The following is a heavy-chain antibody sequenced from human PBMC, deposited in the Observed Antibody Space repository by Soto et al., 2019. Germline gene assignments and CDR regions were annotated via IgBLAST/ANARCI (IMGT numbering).Heavy chain of an antibody. CDR2: FDPEDGET. Sequence: GASVKPSSEVRGYGLTDLSMWWVQQAPGKGLEWMGGFDPEDGETIYAQKFQGRVTMTEDTSTDTAYMELSSLRSEDTAVYYCATLLCSPPRYDAFDIWGQGTMVIVSS. D-gene: IGHD3-10*01. V-gene: IGHV1-24*01. J-gene: IGHJ3*02. CDR3: ATLLCSPPRYDAFDI. CDR1: GYGLTDLS.